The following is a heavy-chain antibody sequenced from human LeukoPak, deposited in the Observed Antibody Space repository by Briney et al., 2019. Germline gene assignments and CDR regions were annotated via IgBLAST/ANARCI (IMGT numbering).Heavy chain of an antibody. CDR2: ISGSGSST. CDR3: ARDPTAVANLPQYYLDY. J-gene: IGHJ4*02. D-gene: IGHD4-23*01. Sequence: GGSLRLSCAASGFTFSSYAMSWVRQAPGKGLEWVSDISGSGSSTYYADSVKGRFTISRDNSKNTLYLQMNSLRVEDTAVYYCARDPTAVANLPQYYLDYWGQGILVTVSS. V-gene: IGHV3-23*01. CDR1: GFTFSSYA.